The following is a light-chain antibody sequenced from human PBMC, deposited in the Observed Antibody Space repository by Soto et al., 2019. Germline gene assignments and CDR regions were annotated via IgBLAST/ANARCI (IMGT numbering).Light chain of an antibody. CDR3: SSYTTSNTRQIV. CDR1: SSDVGGYNH. CDR2: DVT. J-gene: IGLJ1*01. Sequence: QSVLTQPASVSGSPGQSITISCTGTSSDVGGYNHVSWYQHHPGKAPKLIIYDVTNRPSGVSNPFSGSKSGNTASLTISGLKPEDEADYYCSSYTTSNTRQIVFGTGTKVTVL. V-gene: IGLV2-14*03.